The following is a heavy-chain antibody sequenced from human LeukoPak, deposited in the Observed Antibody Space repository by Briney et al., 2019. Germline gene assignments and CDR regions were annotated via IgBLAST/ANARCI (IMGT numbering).Heavy chain of an antibody. CDR1: GGSISSSNW. V-gene: IGHV4-4*02. CDR3: ARVSRGYSYVGPLDY. Sequence: SETLSLTCGVSGGSISSSNWWSWVRQPPGKGLEWIGSIYHSGSTYYNPSLKSRVTISVDTSKNQFSLKLSSVTAADTAVYYCARVSRGYSYVGPLDYWGQGTLVTVSS. CDR2: IYHSGST. D-gene: IGHD5-18*01. J-gene: IGHJ4*02.